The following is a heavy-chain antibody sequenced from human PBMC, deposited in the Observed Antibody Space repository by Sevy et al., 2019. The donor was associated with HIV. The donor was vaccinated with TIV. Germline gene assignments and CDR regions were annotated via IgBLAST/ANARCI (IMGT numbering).Heavy chain of an antibody. CDR1: GFTFGDYC. Sequence: GGSLRLSCTASGFTFGDYCMSWVRQAPGKGLEWVAFLKSGGYGGTVDHAASVRGRFVISRDDSKTIGYLQMNDLKTEDTGVYYCTRWKPAQSILDYWGQGALVTVSS. J-gene: IGHJ4*02. D-gene: IGHD2-21*01. CDR2: LKSGGYGGTV. V-gene: IGHV3-49*04. CDR3: TRWKPAQSILDY.